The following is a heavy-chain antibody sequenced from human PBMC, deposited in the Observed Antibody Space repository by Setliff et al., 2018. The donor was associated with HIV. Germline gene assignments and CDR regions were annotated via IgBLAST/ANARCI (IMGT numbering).Heavy chain of an antibody. Sequence: ASVKVSCKVSGYTITELSMHWVRQAPGKGLEWMGGVDPEDGETIYAQKFQGRVTMTGDTSNPPPYMELSSLRSEDTAVYYCATARFLESYPIHAFDFWGQGTMVTVSS. CDR1: GYTITELS. V-gene: IGHV1-24*01. CDR3: ATARFLESYPIHAFDF. CDR2: VDPEDGET. D-gene: IGHD3-3*01. J-gene: IGHJ3*01.